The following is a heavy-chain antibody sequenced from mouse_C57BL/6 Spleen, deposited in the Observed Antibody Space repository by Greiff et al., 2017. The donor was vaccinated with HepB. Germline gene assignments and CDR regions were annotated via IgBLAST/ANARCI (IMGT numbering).Heavy chain of an antibody. V-gene: IGHV1-52*01. J-gene: IGHJ3*01. CDR1: GYTFTSYW. CDR3: ARTLDSSGYGWFAY. D-gene: IGHD3-2*02. Sequence: QVQLQQPGAELVRPGSSVKLSCKASGYTFTSYWMHWVKQRPIQGLEWIGNIDPSDSETHYNQKFKDKATLTVDTSSSTAYMQLSSLTSEDSAVYYCARTLDSSGYGWFAYWGQGTLVTVSA. CDR2: IDPSDSET.